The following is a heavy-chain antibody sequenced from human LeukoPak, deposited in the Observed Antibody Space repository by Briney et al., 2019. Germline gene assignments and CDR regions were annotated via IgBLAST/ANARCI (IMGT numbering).Heavy chain of an antibody. V-gene: IGHV3-20*04. J-gene: IGHJ6*03. CDR1: GFTFDDYG. D-gene: IGHD5-24*01. Sequence: GGSLRLSCAASGFTFDDYGMSWVRQAPGKGLEWVSGINWNGGSTGYADSVKGRFTIYRDNAKNSLYLQMNSLRAEDTAVYYCARDRDGYNYYYYYMDVWGKGTTVTVSS. CDR2: INWNGGST. CDR3: ARDRDGYNYYYYYMDV.